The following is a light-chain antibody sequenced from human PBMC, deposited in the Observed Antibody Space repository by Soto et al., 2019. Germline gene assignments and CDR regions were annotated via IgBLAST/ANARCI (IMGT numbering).Light chain of an antibody. CDR3: QVWDDSNDQSYV. V-gene: IGLV3-21*02. CDR2: NDN. Sequence: SYELTQPPSVSASPGQTARLPCGGGNIGRKTVHWYQQKPDQAPVLVVYNDNDRPSGIPERFSGSNSGNTATLTISRVEAGDEADYCCQVWDDSNDQSYVFGAGTKLTVL. J-gene: IGLJ1*01. CDR1: NIGRKT.